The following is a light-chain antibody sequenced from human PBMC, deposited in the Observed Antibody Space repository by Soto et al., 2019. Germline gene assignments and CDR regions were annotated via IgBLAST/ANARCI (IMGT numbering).Light chain of an antibody. Sequence: QLVLTQSPSASASLGASVKLTCTLSSRHSTYAIAWHQQQPEKGPRYLMNLTSGGTHTKGDGIPDRFSGSSSGADRYLTISSPQYEDEADYYCQTWVTGIQVFGTGTKLAVL. CDR1: SRHSTYA. CDR3: QTWVTGIQV. CDR2: LTSGGTH. V-gene: IGLV4-69*01. J-gene: IGLJ1*01.